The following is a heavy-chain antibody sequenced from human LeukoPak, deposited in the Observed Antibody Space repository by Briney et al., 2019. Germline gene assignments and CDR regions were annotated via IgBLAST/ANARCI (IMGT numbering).Heavy chain of an antibody. Sequence: HPGGSLRLSCAASGFTFSDYGMHWVRQGQGKGLEWVAFIRYDGSNKYYADSVKGRFTISRDNSKSTLDLQMNSLRTEDTAVYYCARGTGVVVPASYYFDYWGQGTLVTVSS. CDR3: ARGTGVVVPASYYFDY. CDR2: IRYDGSNK. CDR1: GFTFSDYG. V-gene: IGHV3-30*02. D-gene: IGHD2-2*01. J-gene: IGHJ4*02.